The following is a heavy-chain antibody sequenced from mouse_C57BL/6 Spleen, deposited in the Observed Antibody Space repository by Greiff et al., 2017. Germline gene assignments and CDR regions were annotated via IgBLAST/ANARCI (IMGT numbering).Heavy chain of an antibody. D-gene: IGHD1-1*01. CDR3: AREGSSYSSWFAY. J-gene: IGHJ3*01. Sequence: QVHVKQSGAELVRPGASVKLSCKASGYTFTDYYINWVKQRPGQGLEWIARIYPGSGNTYYNEKFKGKATLTAEKSSSTAYMQLSSLTSEDSAVYFCAREGSSYSSWFAYWGQGTLVTVSA. CDR1: GYTFTDYY. V-gene: IGHV1-76*01. CDR2: IYPGSGNT.